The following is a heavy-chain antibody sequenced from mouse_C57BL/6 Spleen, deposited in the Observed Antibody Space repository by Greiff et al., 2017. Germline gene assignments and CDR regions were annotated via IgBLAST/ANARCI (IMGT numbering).Heavy chain of an antibody. CDR1: GYTFTDYN. D-gene: IGHD2-12*01. V-gene: IGHV1-18*01. J-gene: IGHJ4*01. CDR2: INPNNGGT. CDR3: ARDYSAHYYAMDY. Sequence: SGPELVKPGASVKIPCKASGYTFTDYNMDWVKQSHGKSLEWIGDINPNNGGTIYNQKFKGKATLTVDKSSSTAYMELRSLTSEDTAVYYCARDYSAHYYAMDYWGQGTSVTVSS.